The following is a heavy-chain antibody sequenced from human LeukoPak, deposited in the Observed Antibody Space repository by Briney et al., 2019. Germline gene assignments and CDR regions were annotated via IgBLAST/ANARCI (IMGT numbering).Heavy chain of an antibody. CDR1: GFTFGNYA. V-gene: IGHV3-23*01. Sequence: GGSLRLSCVVSGFTFGNYAMGWLRQAPGRRPEWVSSLTDSGDTTYYVDSVKGRFAISRDNSKNTLYLHMNSLRADDTAVYYCAKKRDAFDIWGQGTVVTVSS. CDR3: AKKRDAFDI. J-gene: IGHJ3*02. D-gene: IGHD5-24*01. CDR2: LTDSGDTT.